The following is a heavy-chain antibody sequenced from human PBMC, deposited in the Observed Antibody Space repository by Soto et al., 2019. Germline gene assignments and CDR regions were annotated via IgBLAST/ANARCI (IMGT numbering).Heavy chain of an antibody. J-gene: IGHJ4*02. CDR3: SRAVAGPFDH. CDR2: IRSKIYGVTT. Sequence: GGSLRLSCTSSGFTFGDFTMNWFRQAPGKGLEWVGFIRSKIYGVTTDYAASVKGRFTISRDDSKNIAYLQMNSLKTEDTAMYYCSRAVAGPFDHWCQGTLVTVSS. D-gene: IGHD6-19*01. CDR1: GFTFGDFT. V-gene: IGHV3-49*03.